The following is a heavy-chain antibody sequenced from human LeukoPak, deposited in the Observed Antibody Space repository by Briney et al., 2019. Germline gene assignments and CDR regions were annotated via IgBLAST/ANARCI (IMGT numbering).Heavy chain of an antibody. D-gene: IGHD3-3*01. Sequence: GGSLRPSCAASGFTFSSYWMSWVRQAPGKGLEWVANIKQDGSEKYYVDSVKGRFTISRDNAKNSLYLQMNSLRAEDTAVYYCARAKIFGVPNPYYYYYMDVWGKGTTVTVSS. V-gene: IGHV3-7*01. CDR1: GFTFSSYW. CDR2: IKQDGSEK. J-gene: IGHJ6*03. CDR3: ARAKIFGVPNPYYYYYMDV.